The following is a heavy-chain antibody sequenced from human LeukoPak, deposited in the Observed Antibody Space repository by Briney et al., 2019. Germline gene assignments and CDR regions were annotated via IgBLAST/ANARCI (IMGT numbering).Heavy chain of an antibody. CDR3: ATLKPEGLAGF. CDR1: GYTFTSYY. D-gene: IGHD1-14*01. Sequence: ASVKVSCKASGYTFTSYYMHWVRQAPGQGLEWMGSINPNSGGTNYAQNFQGRVTMTRDKSINTAYMELSSLRPDDTAVYYCATLKPEGLAGFWGQGTLVTVSS. J-gene: IGHJ4*02. V-gene: IGHV1-2*02. CDR2: INPNSGGT.